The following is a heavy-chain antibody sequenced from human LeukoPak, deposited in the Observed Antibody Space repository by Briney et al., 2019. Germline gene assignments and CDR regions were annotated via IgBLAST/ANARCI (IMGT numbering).Heavy chain of an antibody. V-gene: IGHV7-4-1*02. CDR2: INTNTGNP. CDR3: ARGSDDYVWGSYRLSDY. CDR1: GYTFTSYA. J-gene: IGHJ4*02. Sequence: ASVKVSCTASGYTFTSYAMNWVRQAPGQGLEWMGWINTNTGNPTYAQGFTGRFVFSLDTSVSTAYLQISSLKAEDTAVYYCARGSDDYVWGSYRLSDYWGQGTLVPVSS. D-gene: IGHD3-16*02.